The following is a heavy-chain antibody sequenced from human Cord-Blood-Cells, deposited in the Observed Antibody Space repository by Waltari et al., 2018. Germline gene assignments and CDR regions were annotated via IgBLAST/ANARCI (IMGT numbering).Heavy chain of an antibody. Sequence: QVQLQQWGAGLLKPSATLSLTCAVYGGSFSGYYWSWNRQPPGKGLEWIGEINHSGSTNYNPSLKSRVTISVDTSKNQFSLKLSSVTAADTAVYYCARLYYFDYWGQGTLVTVSS. J-gene: IGHJ4*02. CDR1: GGSFSGYY. CDR2: INHSGST. V-gene: IGHV4-34*01. CDR3: ARLYYFDY.